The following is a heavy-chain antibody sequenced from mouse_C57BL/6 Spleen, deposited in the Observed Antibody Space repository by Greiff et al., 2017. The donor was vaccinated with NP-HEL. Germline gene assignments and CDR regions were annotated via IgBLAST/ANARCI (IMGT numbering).Heavy chain of an antibody. CDR1: GFTFSSYA. CDR2: ISDGGSYT. V-gene: IGHV5-4*01. Sequence: EVMLVESGGGLVKPGGSLKLSCAASGFTFSSYAMSWVRQTPEKRLEWVATISDGGSYTYYPDNVKGRFTIYRDNAKNNLYLQMSHLKSEDTAVYDWARDTGTDYAMDYWGQGTSVTVAS. CDR3: ARDTGTDYAMDY. D-gene: IGHD3-1*01. J-gene: IGHJ4*01.